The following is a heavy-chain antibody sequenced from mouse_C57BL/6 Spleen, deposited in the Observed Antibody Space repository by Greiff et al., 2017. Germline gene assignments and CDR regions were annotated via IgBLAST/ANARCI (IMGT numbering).Heavy chain of an antibody. Sequence: VQLQQSGAELVKPGASVKLSCKASGYTFTSYWMQWVKQRPGQGLEWIGEIDPSDSYTNYNQKFKGKATWTVDTSSSTAYMQLSSLTSEDSAVYYCARITTVRYFDVWGTGTTVTVSS. CDR3: ARITTVRYFDV. V-gene: IGHV1-50*01. CDR1: GYTFTSYW. CDR2: IDPSDSYT. J-gene: IGHJ1*03. D-gene: IGHD1-1*01.